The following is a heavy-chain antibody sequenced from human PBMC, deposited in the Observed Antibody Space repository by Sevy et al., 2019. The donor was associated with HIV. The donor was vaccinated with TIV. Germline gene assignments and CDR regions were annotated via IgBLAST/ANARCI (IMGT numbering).Heavy chain of an antibody. Sequence: GGSLRLSCAASGFTFSSYAMSWVRQAPGKGLEWVSAISGSGGSTYYADSLKGRFTNSRDNSKNTLYLQMNSLRAEDTAGYYSAKDIRAMIVVVITGYAFDIWGQGTMVTVSS. CDR1: GFTFSSYA. J-gene: IGHJ3*02. D-gene: IGHD3-22*01. V-gene: IGHV3-23*01. CDR2: ISGSGGST. CDR3: AKDIRAMIVVVITGYAFDI.